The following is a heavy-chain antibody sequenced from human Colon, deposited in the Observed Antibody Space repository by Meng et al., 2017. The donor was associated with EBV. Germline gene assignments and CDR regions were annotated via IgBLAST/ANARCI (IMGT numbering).Heavy chain of an antibody. D-gene: IGHD3-10*01. CDR3: LRGSGGSV. CDR2: IPHRGSS. V-gene: IGHV4-4*02. CDR1: GDSITNHNW. J-gene: IGHJ1*01. Sequence: GPGPALGKPSETLSLTGAVAGDSITNHNWWAWVRQPPGKGLEWIGEIPHRGSSAYNPSLKSRVSMSIDKSKNQFSLKLTSVTAADTVVYHCLRGSGGSVWGQGTLVTVSS.